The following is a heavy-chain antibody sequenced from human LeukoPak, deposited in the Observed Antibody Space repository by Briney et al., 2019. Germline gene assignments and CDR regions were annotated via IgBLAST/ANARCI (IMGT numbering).Heavy chain of an antibody. Sequence: GESLKISCKGSGYSFTDYWIGWVRQMPGEGLQWMGIIYPDDSDIRYSPSFQGQVTISADKSIITAYPQWSSLKASDTAMYYRATHGSGSRSPNAFDIWGQGTMVTVSS. CDR2: IYPDDSDI. J-gene: IGHJ3*02. D-gene: IGHD2-15*01. V-gene: IGHV5-51*01. CDR3: ATHGSGSRSPNAFDI. CDR1: GYSFTDYW.